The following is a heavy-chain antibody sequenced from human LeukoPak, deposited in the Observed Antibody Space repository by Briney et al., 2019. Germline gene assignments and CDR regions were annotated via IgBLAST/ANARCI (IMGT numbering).Heavy chain of an antibody. CDR2: MNPVSGNA. D-gene: IGHD3-3*01. Sequence: ASVKVSCKASGYTFTNFDINWVRQAPGQGLEWMGWMNPVSGNAGSAQKFQGRVTLTGDTSISTAYMELSSLRSEDTAVYYCATTFGVVIIEWDAFDIWGQGTMVTVSS. CDR3: ATTFGVVIIEWDAFDI. CDR1: GYTFTNFD. J-gene: IGHJ3*02. V-gene: IGHV1-8*01.